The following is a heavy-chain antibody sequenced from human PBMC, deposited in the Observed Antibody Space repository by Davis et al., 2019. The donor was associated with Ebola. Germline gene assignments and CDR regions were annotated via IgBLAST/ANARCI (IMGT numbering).Heavy chain of an antibody. CDR3: ARRNDFWSGYYSYYGMDV. CDR1: GYSFTSYW. D-gene: IGHD3-3*01. CDR2: IYPGDSDT. Sequence: GESLKISCKGSGYSFTSYWIGWVRQMPGKGLEWMGIIYPGDSDTRYSPSFQGQVTISADKSISTAYLQWSSLKASDTAMYYCARRNDFWSGYYSYYGMDVWGQGTTVTVSS. V-gene: IGHV5-51*01. J-gene: IGHJ6*02.